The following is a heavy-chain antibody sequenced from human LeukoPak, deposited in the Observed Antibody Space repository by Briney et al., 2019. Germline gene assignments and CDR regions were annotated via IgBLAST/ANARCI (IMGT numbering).Heavy chain of an antibody. CDR3: ASLPATFDFWSGTFDY. Sequence: SETLSLTCTVSGGSISSYYWSWIRQPAGKGLEWIGRIYTSGSTNYNPSLKSRVTISVDTSKNQFSLKLSSVTAADTAVYYCASLPATFDFWSGTFDYWGQGTLVTVSS. D-gene: IGHD3-3*01. CDR1: GGSISSYY. CDR2: IYTSGST. V-gene: IGHV4-4*07. J-gene: IGHJ4*02.